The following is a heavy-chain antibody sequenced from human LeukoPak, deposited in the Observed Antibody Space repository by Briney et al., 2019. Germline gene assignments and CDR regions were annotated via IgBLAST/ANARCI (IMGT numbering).Heavy chain of an antibody. Sequence: PGGSLRLSCAASGLTFSDEYMSWIRQAPGKGLEWVSYISNTGSFISYADSVKGRFTISRDNAKNSLYLQMNSLRAEDTAVYYCARRVDCSSTSCYIQGPYYYYYMDVWGKGTTVTVSS. D-gene: IGHD2-2*02. CDR2: ISNTGSFI. CDR3: ARRVDCSSTSCYIQGPYYYYYMDV. J-gene: IGHJ6*03. V-gene: IGHV3-11*04. CDR1: GLTFSDEY.